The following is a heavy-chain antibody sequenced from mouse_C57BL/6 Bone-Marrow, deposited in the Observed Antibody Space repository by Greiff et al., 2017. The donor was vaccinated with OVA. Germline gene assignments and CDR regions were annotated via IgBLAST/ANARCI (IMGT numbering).Heavy chain of an antibody. CDR1: GYTFTSYT. D-gene: IGHD2-4*01. Sequence: QVQLQQSGAELARPGASVKMSCKASGYTFTSYTMHWVKQRPGQGLEWIGYINPSSGYTKYNQKFKDKATLTADKSSSTAYMQLSSLTSEDSAVYYCAKITIYDYDSYWGQGTTLTVSS. J-gene: IGHJ2*01. CDR3: AKITIYDYDSY. V-gene: IGHV1-4*01. CDR2: INPSSGYT.